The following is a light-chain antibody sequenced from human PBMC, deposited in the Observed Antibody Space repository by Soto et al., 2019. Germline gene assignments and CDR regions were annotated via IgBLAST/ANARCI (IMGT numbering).Light chain of an antibody. CDR1: SSDVGGYNY. CDR3: SSDTLISSYV. Sequence: QSALTQPASVSGSPGQSITISCTGTSSDVGGYNYVSWYQQHPGKAPKLMIYEVRDRPSGVSYRFSGSKSGNTASLTSSGLQAEDEDDYYGSSDTLISSYVFGTGTKLTVL. CDR2: EVR. V-gene: IGLV2-14*01. J-gene: IGLJ1*01.